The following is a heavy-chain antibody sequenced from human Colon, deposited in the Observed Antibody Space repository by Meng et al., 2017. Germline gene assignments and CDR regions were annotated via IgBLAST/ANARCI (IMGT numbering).Heavy chain of an antibody. CDR2: ISNSGSA. D-gene: IGHD2-21*01. CDR3: ARAGLHSYYFDF. CDR1: GGSNISGGYY. J-gene: IGHJ4*02. Sequence: QESGPGMVNLSQTLSLFCIVSGGSNISGGYYWSWIRQHPQKGLEWIGYISNSGSAYYNPSLKSRVSISVDTSKNQFSLKMDTVTAADTALYYCARAGLHSYYFDFWGQGTLVTVSS. V-gene: IGHV4-31*02.